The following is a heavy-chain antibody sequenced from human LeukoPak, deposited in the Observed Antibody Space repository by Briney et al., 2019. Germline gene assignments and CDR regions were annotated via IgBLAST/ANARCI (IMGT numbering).Heavy chain of an antibody. J-gene: IGHJ5*02. Sequence: ASVRVSCKASGGTFSKYALSWVRQAPGQGLEWMGAIIPFLDTSNYPPKFQDRVTITTDESTSTAYMDLSSLRSDDTAVYYCARAQAGNYDWPLDLWGQGTLVTVSS. V-gene: IGHV1-69*05. D-gene: IGHD5-12*01. CDR1: GGTFSKYA. CDR2: IIPFLDTS. CDR3: ARAQAGNYDWPLDL.